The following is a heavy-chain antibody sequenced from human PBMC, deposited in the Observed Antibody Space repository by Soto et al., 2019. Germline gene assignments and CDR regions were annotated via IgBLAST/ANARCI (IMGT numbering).Heavy chain of an antibody. CDR3: AREYGYDAGPLDF. CDR1: GFTFTSYT. D-gene: IGHD2-2*03. CDR2: ISSGSAYI. Sequence: PGGSLRLSCAASGFTFTSYTMNWVRQAPGKGLEWVASISSGSAYIYYADSMKGRVTISRDNAKQSLFLDMDRVAGDYAAVYYCAREYGYDAGPLDFWGQGTLVTVSS. J-gene: IGHJ4*02. V-gene: IGHV3-21*01.